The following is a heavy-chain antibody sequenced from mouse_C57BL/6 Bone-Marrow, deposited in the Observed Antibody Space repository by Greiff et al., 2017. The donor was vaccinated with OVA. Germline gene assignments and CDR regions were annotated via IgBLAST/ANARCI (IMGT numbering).Heavy chain of an antibody. J-gene: IGHJ2*01. Sequence: QVQLKESGAELVRPGASVTLSCKASGYTFTDYEMHWVKQTPVHGLEWIGAIDPETGGTAYNQKFKGKAILTADKSSSTAYMELRSLTSEDSAVYYCTGYEGWDYWGKGTTLTVSS. D-gene: IGHD1-1*02. V-gene: IGHV1-15*01. CDR1: GYTFTDYE. CDR2: IDPETGGT. CDR3: TGYEGWDY.